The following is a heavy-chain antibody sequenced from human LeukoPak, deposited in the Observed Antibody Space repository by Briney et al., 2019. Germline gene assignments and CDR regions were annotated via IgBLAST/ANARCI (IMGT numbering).Heavy chain of an antibody. CDR3: ARDLVTVTKGFDI. J-gene: IGHJ3*02. D-gene: IGHD4-17*01. CDR1: GGSFSGYY. V-gene: IGHV4-34*01. CDR2: MNPSGST. Sequence: SETLSLTCAVYGGSFSGYYWTWIRQTPEKGLEWIGEMNPSGSTNYNPSLKSRVTISIDTSKNQFSLKLSAVTTADTAVYYCARDLVTVTKGFDIWGLGTMVSVSS.